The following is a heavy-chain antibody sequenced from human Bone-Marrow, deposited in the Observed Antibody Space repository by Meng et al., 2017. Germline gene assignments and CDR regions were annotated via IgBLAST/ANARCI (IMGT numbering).Heavy chain of an antibody. Sequence: GPLQESGPGRVKPSGTLSLTCAVFGGSISSSNWWSWVRQPPGKGLEWIGEIYHSGSTNYNPSLESRATISVDTSQNNLSLKLSSVTAADSAVYYCARGPTTMAHDFDYWGQGTLVTVSS. CDR3: ARGPTTMAHDFDY. V-gene: IGHV4-4*02. J-gene: IGHJ4*02. CDR1: GGSISSSNW. CDR2: IYHSGST. D-gene: IGHD4-11*01.